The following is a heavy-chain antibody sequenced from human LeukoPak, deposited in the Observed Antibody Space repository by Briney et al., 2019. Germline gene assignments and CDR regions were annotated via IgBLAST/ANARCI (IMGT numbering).Heavy chain of an antibody. CDR1: GFTFDDYG. Sequence: GGSLRLSCAASGFTFDDYGVSWVRQAPGKGLEWVSGINWNGDRTGYADSVRGRFTISRDNAKNSLYLQMNSLRAEDTALYYCARKGYYGSGTYLDYWGQGTLVTVSS. CDR3: ARKGYYGSGTYLDY. CDR2: INWNGDRT. V-gene: IGHV3-20*04. D-gene: IGHD3-10*01. J-gene: IGHJ4*02.